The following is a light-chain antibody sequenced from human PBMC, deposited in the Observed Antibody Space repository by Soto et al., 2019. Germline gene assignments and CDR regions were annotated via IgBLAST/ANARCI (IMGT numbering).Light chain of an antibody. CDR2: DAS. CDR3: QQRNNWPPT. CDR1: QGVSSY. J-gene: IGKJ1*01. Sequence: GETSSLCCRASQGVSSYLAWYQQKPGQAPRLLIYDASNRATCIPARFSGSGSGTDFTLNISSLEPEDCAVYYCQQRNNWPPTFGQGTKVDNK. V-gene: IGKV3-11*01.